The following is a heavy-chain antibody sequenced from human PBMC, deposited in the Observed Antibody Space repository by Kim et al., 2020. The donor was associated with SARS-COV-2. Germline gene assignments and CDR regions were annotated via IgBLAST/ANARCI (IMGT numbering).Heavy chain of an antibody. D-gene: IGHD4-17*01. J-gene: IGHJ3*01. CDR3: AEFTDGDYIFDV. V-gene: IGHV1-3*01. CDR1: GYTFTKYA. Sequence: ASVKVSCKTYGYTFTKYATHWLRQAPGKSLEWMGWIHGGSGDTRKLQKFQDRLSLTRDTSASTVYMELSSLRSEDTAMYYCAEFTDGDYIFDVWGQGTMVTVSP. CDR2: IHGGSGDT.